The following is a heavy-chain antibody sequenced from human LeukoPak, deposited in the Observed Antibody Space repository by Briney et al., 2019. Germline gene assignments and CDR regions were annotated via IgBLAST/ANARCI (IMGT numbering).Heavy chain of an antibody. V-gene: IGHV4-30-4*08. CDR3: ARLVAATGIDP. CDR2: IYYSGST. J-gene: IGHJ5*02. D-gene: IGHD2-15*01. Sequence: SQALSLTCTVSGGSISSGDYYWSWIRQPPGKGLEWIGYIYYSGSTYYNPSLKSRVTISVDTSKNQFSLKLSSVTAADTAVYYCARLVAATGIDPWGQGTLVTVSS. CDR1: GGSISSGDYY.